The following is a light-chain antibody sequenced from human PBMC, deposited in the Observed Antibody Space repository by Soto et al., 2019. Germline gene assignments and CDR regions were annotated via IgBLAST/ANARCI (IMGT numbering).Light chain of an antibody. V-gene: IGLV2-14*01. CDR3: SSYTSISSYV. J-gene: IGLJ1*01. CDR1: SSDVGGFNY. Sequence: SVLGEPDSGSGSPGPSITIYCTATSSDVGGFNYVSWVQQHPGKAPKLMIYEVSNRPSGVSNRFSGSKSGNTASLTISGLPAEHEADYYCSSYTSISSYVYRTGTKVTV. CDR2: EVS.